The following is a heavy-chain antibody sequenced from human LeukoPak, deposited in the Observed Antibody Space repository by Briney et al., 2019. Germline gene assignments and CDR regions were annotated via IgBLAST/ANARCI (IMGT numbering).Heavy chain of an antibody. V-gene: IGHV3-30*18. Sequence: PGGSLRLSCAASGFTFSNSAMSWVRQAPGKGLEWVAVISYDGSNKYYADSVKGRFTISRDNSKNTLYLQMNSLRAEDTAVYYCAKIDWFDPWGQGTLVTVSS. CDR1: GFTFSNSA. CDR3: AKIDWFDP. J-gene: IGHJ5*02. CDR2: ISYDGSNK.